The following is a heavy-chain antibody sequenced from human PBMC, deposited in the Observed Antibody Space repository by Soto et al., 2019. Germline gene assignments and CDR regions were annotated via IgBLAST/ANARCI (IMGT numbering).Heavy chain of an antibody. J-gene: IGHJ6*02. CDR2: ISAYNGNT. Sequence: QGRLVQSGPEVKKPGASVKVSCRTSGYIFTSHDISWVRQAPGQGREWMGWISAYNGNTKYAQKFLGRVTLTTDTSTSTAYMDLRSVRSDDTSTYYCAILGVSRAVWGQGTPVTVSS. CDR1: GYIFTSHD. D-gene: IGHD1-26*01. V-gene: IGHV1-18*01. CDR3: AILGVSRAV.